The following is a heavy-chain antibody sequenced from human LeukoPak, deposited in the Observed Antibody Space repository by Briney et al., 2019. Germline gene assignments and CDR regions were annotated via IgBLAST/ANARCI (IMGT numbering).Heavy chain of an antibody. J-gene: IGHJ6*02. D-gene: IGHD5-18*01. Sequence: GGSLRLSCAASGFTFSSYRMNWVRQAPGKGLEWVSSISSSSSYIYYADSVKGRFTISRDNAKNSLYLQMNSLRAEDTAVYYCARGPPGTAMAVYYYYGMDVWGQGTTVTVSS. CDR3: ARGPPGTAMAVYYYYGMDV. CDR1: GFTFSSYR. CDR2: ISSSSSYI. V-gene: IGHV3-21*01.